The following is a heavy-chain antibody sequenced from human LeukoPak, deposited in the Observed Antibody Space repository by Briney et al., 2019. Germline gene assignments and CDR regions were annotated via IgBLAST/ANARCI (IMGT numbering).Heavy chain of an antibody. J-gene: IGHJ3*02. V-gene: IGHV4-4*09. CDR1: GGSISSYY. D-gene: IGHD6-25*01. CDR3: ARLILAAAGAFDI. CDR2: IYTSGST. Sequence: TASETLSLTCTVSGGSISSYYWSWIRQPPGNGLEWIGYIYTSGSTNYNPSLKSRVTISVDTSKNQFSLKLSSVTAADTAVYYCARLILAAAGAFDIWGQGTMVTVSS.